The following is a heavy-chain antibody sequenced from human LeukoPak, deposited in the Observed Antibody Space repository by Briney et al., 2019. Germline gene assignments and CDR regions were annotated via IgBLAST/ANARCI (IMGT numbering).Heavy chain of an antibody. V-gene: IGHV3-23*01. J-gene: IGHJ4*02. CDR1: GFTFSSYA. CDR3: SKATPPRDGSNPDY. D-gene: IGHD5-24*01. CDR2: ISGSGGST. Sequence: QAGGSLRLSCAASGFTFSSYAMSWVRQAPGKGLEWVSAISGSGGSTYYADSVKGRFTISRDNSKNTLYLQMNSLRAEDTALYYCSKATPPRDGSNPDYWGQGTLVTVSS.